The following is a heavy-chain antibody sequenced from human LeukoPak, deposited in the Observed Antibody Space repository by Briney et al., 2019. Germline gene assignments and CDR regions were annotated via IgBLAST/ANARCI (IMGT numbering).Heavy chain of an antibody. D-gene: IGHD3-10*01. J-gene: IGHJ6*02. V-gene: IGHV1-18*01. Sequence: ASVKVSSEASGYTFTSYGISGGRQAPGQGVERVGWISAYNGDKNYPQTLQGRATMPAATSTSTAYMELRSLRSDDTAVYYCARGGLWFGELLDPYYYYGMDVWGQGTTVTVSS. CDR2: ISAYNGDK. CDR1: GYTFTSYG. CDR3: ARGGLWFGELLDPYYYYGMDV.